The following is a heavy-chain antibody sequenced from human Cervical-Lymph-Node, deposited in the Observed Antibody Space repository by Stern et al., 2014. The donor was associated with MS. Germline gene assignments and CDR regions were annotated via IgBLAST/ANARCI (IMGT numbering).Heavy chain of an antibody. CDR1: GVTFSSNA. V-gene: IGHV1-69*01. CDR3: ARRRCSGINCFYGMDV. Sequence: VQLVQSGAEVKKPGSSVRVSCKASGVTFSSNAITWVRKAPVQGLEWMGGSIPIFATANYAQKFQGRVTITADESTNIAYMELSSLRSEDTAVYYCARRRCSGINCFYGMDVWGQGTTVTVSS. D-gene: IGHD2-15*01. CDR2: SIPIFATA. J-gene: IGHJ6*02.